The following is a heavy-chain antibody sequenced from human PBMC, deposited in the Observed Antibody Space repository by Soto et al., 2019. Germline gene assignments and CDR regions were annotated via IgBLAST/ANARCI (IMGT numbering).Heavy chain of an antibody. CDR3: ARGNHRWLQLWYFDL. D-gene: IGHD5-12*01. CDR2: IIPIFGTL. Sequence: QVQLVQSGAEVKKPGSSVKVSCKASGGTFSNYPISWVQQAPGQGLEWMGGIIPIFGTLNYAQKFQGRVTITADESTSTAYMELSSLRSEDTAVYYCARGNHRWLQLWYFDLWGRGTLVTVSS. J-gene: IGHJ2*01. CDR1: GGTFSNYP. V-gene: IGHV1-69*12.